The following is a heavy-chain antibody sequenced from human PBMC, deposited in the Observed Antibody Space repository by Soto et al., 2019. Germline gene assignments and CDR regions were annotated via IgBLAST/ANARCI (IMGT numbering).Heavy chain of an antibody. J-gene: IGHJ4*02. CDR1: GYTFTSYA. Sequence: GASVKVSCKASGYTFTSYAMHWVRQAPGQRLEWMGWINAGNGNTKYSQKFQGRVTMTRDTSTSTVYMELSSLRSEDTAVYYCARDEEPEGFDYWGQGTLVTVSS. CDR3: ARDEEPEGFDY. D-gene: IGHD1-1*01. V-gene: IGHV1-3*01. CDR2: INAGNGNT.